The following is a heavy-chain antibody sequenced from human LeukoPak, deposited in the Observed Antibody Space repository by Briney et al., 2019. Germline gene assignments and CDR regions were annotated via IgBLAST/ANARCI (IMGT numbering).Heavy chain of an antibody. Sequence: GGSLRLSWAASGFTFSSYGMSWVRQAAGKGLEWVSYISSSGSTIYYADSVKGRFTISRDNAKNSLYLQMNSLRAEDTAVYYCAELGITMIGGVWGKGTTVTISS. J-gene: IGHJ6*04. CDR2: ISSSGSTI. D-gene: IGHD3-10*02. V-gene: IGHV3-48*04. CDR3: AELGITMIGGV. CDR1: GFTFSSYG.